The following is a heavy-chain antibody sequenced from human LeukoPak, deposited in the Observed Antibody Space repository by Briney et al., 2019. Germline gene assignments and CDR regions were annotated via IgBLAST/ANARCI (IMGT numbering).Heavy chain of an antibody. Sequence: GGSLRLSCAASGFTFSSYSMNWVRQAPGKGLEWVSSISSSSSYIYYADSVKGRFTISRDNAKNSLYLQMNSLRAEDTAVYYCAREEWELLLSYYYYMDVWGKGTTVTVSS. CDR1: GFTFSSYS. D-gene: IGHD1-26*01. V-gene: IGHV3-21*01. J-gene: IGHJ6*03. CDR3: AREEWELLLSYYYYMDV. CDR2: ISSSSSYI.